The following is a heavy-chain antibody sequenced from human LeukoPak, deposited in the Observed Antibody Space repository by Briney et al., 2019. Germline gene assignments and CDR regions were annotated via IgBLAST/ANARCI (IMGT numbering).Heavy chain of an antibody. CDR1: GFTFSSYA. Sequence: PGGSLRLSCAASGFTFSSYAMSWVRQAPGKGPEWVSAISGSGGSTYYADFVKGRFTISRDNSKNTLYLQMNSLRAEDTAVYYCAKDLSSGSYARYWGQGTLVTVSS. D-gene: IGHD1-26*01. J-gene: IGHJ4*02. CDR3: AKDLSSGSYARY. V-gene: IGHV3-23*01. CDR2: ISGSGGST.